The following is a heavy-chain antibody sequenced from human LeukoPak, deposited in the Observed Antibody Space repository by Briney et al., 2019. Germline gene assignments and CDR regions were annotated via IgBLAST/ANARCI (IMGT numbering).Heavy chain of an antibody. CDR3: ARERIGSGWGNYYYYYGMDV. CDR1: GASISSYY. J-gene: IGHJ6*04. Sequence: SETLSLTCIVSGASISSYYWSWIRQPAGKGLEWIGRIYTSGSTNYNPSLKSRVTISVDTSKNQFSLKLSSVTAADTAVYYCARERIGSGWGNYYYYYGMDVWGKGTTVTVSS. CDR2: IYTSGST. D-gene: IGHD6-19*01. V-gene: IGHV4-4*07.